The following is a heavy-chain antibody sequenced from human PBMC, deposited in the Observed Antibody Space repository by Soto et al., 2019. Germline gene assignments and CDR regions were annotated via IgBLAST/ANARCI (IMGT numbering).Heavy chain of an antibody. CDR1: GYTFTSYD. CDR3: AREPAATLYYYGMDV. D-gene: IGHD2-15*01. V-gene: IGHV1-8*01. CDR2: VNPNSGNT. J-gene: IGHJ6*02. Sequence: ASVKVSCKASGYTFTSYDINWVRQATGQGLEWMGWVNPNSGNTGYAQKFQGRVTMTRNTSISTAYMELSSLRSEDTAVYYCAREPAATLYYYGMDVWGQGTTVTVYS.